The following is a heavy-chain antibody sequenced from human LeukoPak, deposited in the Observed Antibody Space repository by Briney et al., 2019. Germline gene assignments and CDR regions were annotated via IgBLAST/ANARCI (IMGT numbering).Heavy chain of an antibody. V-gene: IGHV4-61*02. Sequence: SETLSLTCTVSGGSISSGSYYWSWIRQPAGKGLEWIGRIYTSGSTNYNPSLKSRVTMSVDRSKNQFSLEMRFVTAADTAVYYCARVRWFGDFSNSDAFDIWGQGRMVTISA. D-gene: IGHD3-10*01. CDR2: IYTSGST. J-gene: IGHJ3*02. CDR1: GGSISSGSYY. CDR3: ARVRWFGDFSNSDAFDI.